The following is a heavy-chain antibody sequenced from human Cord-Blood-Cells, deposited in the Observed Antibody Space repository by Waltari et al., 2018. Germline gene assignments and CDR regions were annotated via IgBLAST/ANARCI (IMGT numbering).Heavy chain of an antibody. Sequence: QVQLVQSGAEVKKPGSSVKVSCKASGGTFSSYAISWVRQAPGQGLEWMGGLIPLFGTANYAQKFQGRVTITAGESTSPAYMELSSLRSEDTAVYYCARGGSGSYYNYYYGMDVWGQGTTVTVSS. D-gene: IGHD3-10*01. J-gene: IGHJ6*02. CDR2: LIPLFGTA. V-gene: IGHV1-69*01. CDR3: ARGGSGSYYNYYYGMDV. CDR1: GGTFSSYA.